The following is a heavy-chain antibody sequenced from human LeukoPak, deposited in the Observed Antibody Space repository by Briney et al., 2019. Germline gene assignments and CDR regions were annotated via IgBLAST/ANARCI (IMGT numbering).Heavy chain of an antibody. V-gene: IGHV5-51*01. CDR1: GYTFSRYW. CDR3: GRGGEGEAYFYYYLDV. D-gene: IGHD3-10*01. J-gene: IGHJ6*03. CDR2: IYPDDSDT. Sequence: GESLKISCVASGYTFSRYWIGWVRQMPGKGLEWMGLIYPDDSDTRYSPSFEGQVTISADKSITTAYLQWSSLKASDTAIYYCGRGGEGEAYFYYYLDVWGKGTPVTVSS.